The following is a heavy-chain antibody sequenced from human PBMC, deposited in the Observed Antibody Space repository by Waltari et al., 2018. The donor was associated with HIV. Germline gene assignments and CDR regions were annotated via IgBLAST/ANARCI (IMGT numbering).Heavy chain of an antibody. Sequence: QLQLQESGPGLVKPSETLSLTCTVSGGSISSSSYYWGWFRQPPGKGPAWIGSIDYSASTDATPSLKSLVTISVDTSKNQFALKRSSVTAADTAVYYCARLGQWFDHGWFDPWGQGTLVTVSS. V-gene: IGHV4-39*01. CDR3: ARLGQWFDHGWFDP. CDR1: GGSISSSSYY. CDR2: IDYSAST. D-gene: IGHD3-10*01. J-gene: IGHJ5*02.